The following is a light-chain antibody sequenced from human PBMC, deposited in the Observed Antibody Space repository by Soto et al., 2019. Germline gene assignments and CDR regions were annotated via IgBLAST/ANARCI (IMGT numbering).Light chain of an antibody. V-gene: IGKV2-40*01. CDR1: QSLFDADYGNTY. CDR2: TVS. CDR3: RQWLQFHWK. Sequence: DIVMTTTPLSLPVRPGEPASISCRSSQSLFDADYGNTYLDWYLQWPGQSPQLLIYTVSSRASGVPDRFSGSGSGTNVTLKISEVEAEDAGVYYCRQWLQFHWKFGQGTKVEIK. J-gene: IGKJ1*01.